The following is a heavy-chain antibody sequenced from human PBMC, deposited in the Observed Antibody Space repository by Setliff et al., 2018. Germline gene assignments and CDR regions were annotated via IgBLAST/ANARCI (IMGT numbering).Heavy chain of an antibody. CDR1: DDSMNSGAYY. J-gene: IGHJ3*02. V-gene: IGHV4-31*03. CDR3: ARDRRIVGARHAFDI. D-gene: IGHD1-26*01. CDR2: ISYSATT. Sequence: SETLSLTCIVSDDSMNSGAYYWSWIRQHPGQGLEWIGYISYSATTSYNPSLKSRISISMHTSRDQLSLKLSSVTAADTAVYYCARDRRIVGARHAFDIWGQGTMVTVS.